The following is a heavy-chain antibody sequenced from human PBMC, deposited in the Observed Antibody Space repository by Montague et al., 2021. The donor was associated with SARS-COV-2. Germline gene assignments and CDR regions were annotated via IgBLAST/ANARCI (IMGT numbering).Heavy chain of an antibody. J-gene: IGHJ4*02. V-gene: IGHV4-34*01. CDR3: ARGTLAVKVSVVVFLGAIYYFDY. CDR2: SNESGST. CDR1: GGSFSNHY. D-gene: IGHD3-16*01. Sequence: SETLSLTCAVYGGSFSNHYWSWIRQSPGKGLEWIGESNESGSTNYNPSLRSRVAISIDTSKNQFSLNLKSVTAADTAVYYCARGTLAVKVSVVVFLGAIYYFDYWGQGTLVAVSS.